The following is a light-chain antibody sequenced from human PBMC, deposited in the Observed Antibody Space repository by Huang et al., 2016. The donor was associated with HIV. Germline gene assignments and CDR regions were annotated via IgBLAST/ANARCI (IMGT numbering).Light chain of an antibody. CDR1: QRFSSH. Sequence: EIVMTQSPATLSVSPGARATLACTSSQRFSSHLACYQQKPGQAPRLLISGASTRATGIPARVSGSGSGTEFTLTISSLQSEDFAVYYCQQYNNWPQTFGQGTKVEIK. CDR3: QQYNNWPQT. J-gene: IGKJ1*01. V-gene: IGKV3-15*01. CDR2: GAS.